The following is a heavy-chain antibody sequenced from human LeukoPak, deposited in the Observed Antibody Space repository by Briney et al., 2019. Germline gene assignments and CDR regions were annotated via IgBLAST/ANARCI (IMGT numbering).Heavy chain of an antibody. Sequence: GASVKVSCKASGYTFTRYYIHWARQAPGQGLEWVGWINPKTGGTNYAQKFLDRVTMTTDMSTSTAYMELIRLRSRDTAVYFCARGSSKYVFGYYMDVWGKGTTIIVSS. V-gene: IGHV1-2*02. CDR1: GYTFTRYY. J-gene: IGHJ6*03. CDR3: ARGSSKYVFGYYMDV. D-gene: IGHD4-11*01. CDR2: INPKTGGT.